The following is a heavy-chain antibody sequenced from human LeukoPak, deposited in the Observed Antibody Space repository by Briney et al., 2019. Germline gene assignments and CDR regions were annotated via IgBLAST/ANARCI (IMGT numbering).Heavy chain of an antibody. J-gene: IGHJ4*02. D-gene: IGHD3-16*01. CDR3: ARDFGPGGYFDY. CDR1: GGSFSGYY. Sequence: KPSETLSLTCAVYGGSFSGYYWSWIRQPPGKGLEWIGEINHSGSTNYNPSLKSRVTISVDTSKSQFSLKLSSVTAADTAVYYCARDFGPGGYFDYWGQGTLVTVSS. CDR2: INHSGST. V-gene: IGHV4-34*01.